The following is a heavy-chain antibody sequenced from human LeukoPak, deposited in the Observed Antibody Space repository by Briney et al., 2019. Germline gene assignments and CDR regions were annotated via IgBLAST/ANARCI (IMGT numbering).Heavy chain of an antibody. V-gene: IGHV1-69*05. CDR2: IIPIFGTA. Sequence: SVNVSCKASGGTFSSYAISWVRQAPGQGLEWMGGIIPIFGTANYAQKFQGRVTITTDESTSTAYMELSSLRSEDTAVYYCATGGNYYDSSGYYSLGAFDIWGQGTMVTVSS. J-gene: IGHJ3*02. D-gene: IGHD3-22*01. CDR1: GGTFSSYA. CDR3: ATGGNYYDSSGYYSLGAFDI.